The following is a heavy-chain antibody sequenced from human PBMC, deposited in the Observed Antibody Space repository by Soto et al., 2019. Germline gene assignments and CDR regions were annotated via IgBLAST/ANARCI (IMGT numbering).Heavy chain of an antibody. Sequence: SETLSLTCSVSGGSINSYFWSWIRQPPGKGLEWIGYVYYGAGTNYNPSLKSRVTMSLDTSKNQFSLRLSSVTAADTAVYYCAASESRGAMIDYWGQGTLVTVSS. CDR1: GGSINSYF. J-gene: IGHJ4*02. V-gene: IGHV4-59*01. CDR3: AASESRGAMIDY. CDR2: VYYGAGT. D-gene: IGHD3-10*01.